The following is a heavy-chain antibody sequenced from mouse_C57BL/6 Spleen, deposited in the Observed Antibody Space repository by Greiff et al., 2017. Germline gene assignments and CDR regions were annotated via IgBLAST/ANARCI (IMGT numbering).Heavy chain of an antibody. CDR2: IYPGSSST. Sequence: QVQLLQPGADLVRPGSSLKLSCKASGYTFTSYGMDWVKQRPGQGLEWVGDIYPGSSSTYYNEKLKSKATLTVNKTTSTAYMQLSSLTSEASAVYYCARGLYVYDFDYWGQGTTLTVSS. J-gene: IGHJ2*01. CDR1: GYTFTSYG. CDR3: ARGLYVYDFDY. V-gene: IGHV1-55*01. D-gene: IGHD1-1*01.